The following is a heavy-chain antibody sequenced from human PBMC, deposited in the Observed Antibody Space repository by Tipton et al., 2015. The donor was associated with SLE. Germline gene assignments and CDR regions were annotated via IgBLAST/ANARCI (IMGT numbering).Heavy chain of an antibody. CDR1: GFTFSSYA. D-gene: IGHD1-26*01. V-gene: IGHV4-38-2*01. Sequence: LRLSCAASGFTFSSYAMSWIRQPPGKGLEWIGSIYYSGSTYYNPSLKSRVTISVDTSKNQFSLKLSSVTAADTAVYYCAGMSYPREGYFDYWGQGTLVTVSS. CDR2: IYYSGST. CDR3: AGMSYPREGYFDY. J-gene: IGHJ4*02.